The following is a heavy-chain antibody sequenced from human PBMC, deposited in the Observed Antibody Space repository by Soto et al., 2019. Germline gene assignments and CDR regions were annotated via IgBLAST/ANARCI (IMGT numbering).Heavy chain of an antibody. Sequence: ETLSLTCAVYGGSFSGYYWSWIRQPPGKGLEWIGEINHSGSTNYNPSLKSRVTISVDTSKNQFSLKLSSVTAADTAVYYCARGSSVLRFLEWSTWHYYYYGMDVWGQGTTVTVSS. V-gene: IGHV4-34*01. CDR1: GGSFSGYY. D-gene: IGHD3-3*01. J-gene: IGHJ6*02. CDR2: INHSGST. CDR3: ARGSSVLRFLEWSTWHYYYYGMDV.